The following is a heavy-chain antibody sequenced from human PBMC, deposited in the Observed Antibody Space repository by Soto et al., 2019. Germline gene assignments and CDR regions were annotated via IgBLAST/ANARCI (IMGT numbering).Heavy chain of an antibody. V-gene: IGHV1-69*12. J-gene: IGHJ6*02. CDR1: GGTFSSYA. CDR2: IIPIFGTA. Sequence: QVQLVQSGAEVKKPGSSVKVSCKASGGTFSSYAISWVRQAPGQGLEWMGGIIPIFGTANYAQKLQGRVTITADESTSTGYMELSSLRSEDTAVYHCARPIAAPLPPCYYYGMDVWGQGTTVTVSS. D-gene: IGHD6-6*01. CDR3: ARPIAAPLPPCYYYGMDV.